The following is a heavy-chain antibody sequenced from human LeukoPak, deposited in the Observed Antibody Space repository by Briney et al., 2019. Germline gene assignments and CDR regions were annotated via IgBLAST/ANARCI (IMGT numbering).Heavy chain of an antibody. J-gene: IGHJ6*04. CDR1: GGSISSGSYY. CDR3: ARDVPYCSSTSCYTLDV. D-gene: IGHD2-2*02. CDR2: IYTSGST. Sequence: TLSLTCTVSGGSISSGSYYWSWIRPPAGKGLEWIGRIYTSGSTNYNPSPKSRVTISVDTSKNQFSLKLSSVTAADTAVYYCARDVPYCSSTSCYTLDVWGKGTTVTVSS. V-gene: IGHV4-61*02.